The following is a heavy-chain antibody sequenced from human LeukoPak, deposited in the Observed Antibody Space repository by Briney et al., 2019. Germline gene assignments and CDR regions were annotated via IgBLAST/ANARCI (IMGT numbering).Heavy chain of an antibody. CDR3: ARAGWLRSKANAK. CDR2: INHSGST. J-gene: IGHJ4*02. D-gene: IGHD5-12*01. V-gene: IGHV4-34*01. CDR1: GGSFSGYY. Sequence: PSETLSLTCAVYGGSFSGYYWRWIRQPPGKGLEWIGEINHSGSTNYNPSLKSRVTISVDTSKNQFSLKLSSVTAADTAVYYCARAGWLRSKANAKWGQGTLVTVSS.